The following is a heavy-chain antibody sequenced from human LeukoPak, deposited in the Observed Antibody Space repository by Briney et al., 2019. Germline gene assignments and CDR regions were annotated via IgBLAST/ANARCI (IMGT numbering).Heavy chain of an antibody. V-gene: IGHV4-59*01. Sequence: PSETLSLTCTVSGGSMSSYYWSWIRQPPGKGLEWIGYIYYSGSTKYNPSLKSRVTISVDTSKNQFSLKLTSVTAADTAVYYCARGHHYYDSSAYFEEYWYFDLWGRGTLVTVSS. J-gene: IGHJ2*01. D-gene: IGHD3-22*01. CDR2: IYYSGST. CDR3: ARGHHYYDSSAYFEEYWYFDL. CDR1: GGSMSSYY.